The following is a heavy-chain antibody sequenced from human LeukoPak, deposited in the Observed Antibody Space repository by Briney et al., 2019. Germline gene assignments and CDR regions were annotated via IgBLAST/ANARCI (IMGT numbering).Heavy chain of an antibody. J-gene: IGHJ4*02. V-gene: IGHV4-59*08. Sequence: KASETLSLTCTVSGGSIIAFYWSWIRQPPGKGLEWIGYIYYSGSTNYTPSLKSRVTMSVDTSKNQFSLKLSSVTAADTAVYYCASLAGYYDFWSGYIDYWGQGTLVTVSS. CDR1: GGSIIAFY. CDR3: ASLAGYYDFWSGYIDY. CDR2: IYYSGST. D-gene: IGHD3-3*01.